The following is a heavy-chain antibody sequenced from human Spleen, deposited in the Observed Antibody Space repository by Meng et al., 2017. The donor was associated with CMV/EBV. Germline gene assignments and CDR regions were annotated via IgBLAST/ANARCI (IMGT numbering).Heavy chain of an antibody. D-gene: IGHD1-1*01. CDR1: GFAFSNYG. V-gene: IGHV3-23*01. CDR3: AKDQDNWHGWYFDF. CDR2: ISGGNGGST. Sequence: GESLKISCAASGFAFSNYGMSWVRQAPGKGLEWVSAISGGNGGSTYYADSVKGRFTISRDASKNTLSLQLNSLRVEDTAIYYCAKDQDNWHGWYFDFWGQGLLVTVSS. J-gene: IGHJ4*02.